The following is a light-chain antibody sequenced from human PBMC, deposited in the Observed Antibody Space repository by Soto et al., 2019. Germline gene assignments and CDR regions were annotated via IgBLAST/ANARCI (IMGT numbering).Light chain of an antibody. CDR2: EVT. Sequence: QSVLTQPASVSGSPGQSVTISCTGTSRVVGKYNLVSWYQHFPGKAPKLMIFEVTKRPSGISDRFSGSKSGNTASLTISGLQAEDEADYYCSSYSLINPYVFGTGTKVTVL. CDR1: SRVVGKYNL. CDR3: SSYSLINPYV. J-gene: IGLJ1*01. V-gene: IGLV2-23*02.